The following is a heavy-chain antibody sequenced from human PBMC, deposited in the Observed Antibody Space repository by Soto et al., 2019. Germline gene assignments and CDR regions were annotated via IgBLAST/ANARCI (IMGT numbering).Heavy chain of an antibody. V-gene: IGHV4-39*01. Sequence: SETLSLTCTVSGGSISSSSYYWGWIRQPPGKGLEWIGSIYYSGSTYYNPSLKSRVTISVDTSKNQFSLKLSSVTAADTAVYYCAKYPKKGGRGADYWGQGPLVTVPS. CDR1: GGSISSSSYY. J-gene: IGHJ4*02. CDR3: AKYPKKGGRGADY. D-gene: IGHD2-15*01. CDR2: IYYSGST.